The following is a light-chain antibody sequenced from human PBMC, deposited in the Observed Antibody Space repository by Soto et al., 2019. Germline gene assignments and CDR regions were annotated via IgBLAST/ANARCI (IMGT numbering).Light chain of an antibody. CDR2: EVS. CDR3: SSYSSSTTLYV. Sequence: QSVLTRPASVSGSPGQSITISCTGTSSDVGGSNYVSWYQQHPGKAPKVIIYEVSNRPSGVSNRFSGSKSGNTASLTISGLQAEDGADYYCSSYSSSTTLYVFGSGTKVTVL. CDR1: SSDVGGSNY. J-gene: IGLJ1*01. V-gene: IGLV2-14*01.